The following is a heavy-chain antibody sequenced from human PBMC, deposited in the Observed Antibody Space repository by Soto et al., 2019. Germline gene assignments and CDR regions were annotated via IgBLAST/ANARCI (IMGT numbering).Heavy chain of an antibody. J-gene: IGHJ4*02. CDR1: GFTFSSYA. CDR2: ISGSGGST. CDR3: AKGALPVTQFDMIVVVYFDY. V-gene: IGHV3-23*01. Sequence: GGSLRLSCAASGFTFSSYAMSWVRQAPGKGLEWVSAISGSGGSTYYADSVKGRFTISRDNSKNTLYLQMNSLRAEDTAVYYCAKGALPVTQFDMIVVVYFDYWGQGTLVTVSS. D-gene: IGHD3-22*01.